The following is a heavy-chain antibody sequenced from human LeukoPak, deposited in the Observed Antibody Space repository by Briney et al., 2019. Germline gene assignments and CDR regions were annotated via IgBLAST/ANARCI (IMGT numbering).Heavy chain of an antibody. CDR3: AREDGSSGYYRGAYFDY. V-gene: IGHV3-23*01. Sequence: TGGSLRLSCAASGFTFSSYAMTWVRQAPGKGLEWVSTISDTGGTTYYADSVKGRFTISRDNSKNTLYLQMNSLRAEDTAVYYCAREDGSSGYYRGAYFDYWGQGTLVTVSS. CDR2: ISDTGGTT. D-gene: IGHD3-22*01. J-gene: IGHJ4*02. CDR1: GFTFSSYA.